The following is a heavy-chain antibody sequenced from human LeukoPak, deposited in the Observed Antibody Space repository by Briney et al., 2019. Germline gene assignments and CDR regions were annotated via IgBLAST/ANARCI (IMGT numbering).Heavy chain of an antibody. D-gene: IGHD1-14*01. CDR1: GGSISSSSYY. Sequence: PSETLSLTCSVSGGSISSSSYYWGWIRQPPGKGLEWIGGIYYSGSTYYNPSLKSRVTISVDTSKNQFSLKLSSVTAADTAVYYCARVESYPLRNAFDIWGQGTMVIVSS. V-gene: IGHV4-39*07. J-gene: IGHJ3*02. CDR3: ARVESYPLRNAFDI. CDR2: IYYSGST.